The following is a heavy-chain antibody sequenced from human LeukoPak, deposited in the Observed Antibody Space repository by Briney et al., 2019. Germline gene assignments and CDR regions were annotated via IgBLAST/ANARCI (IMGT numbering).Heavy chain of an antibody. D-gene: IGHD3-10*01. Sequence: GASVKVSCKASGYTFTSYDINWVRQATRQGLEWMGWMNPNSGNTGYAQKFQGRVTMTRNTSISTAYMELSSLRSEDTAVYYCARVLSGAGAGYDAFDIWGQGTMVTVSS. J-gene: IGHJ3*02. V-gene: IGHV1-8*01. CDR2: MNPNSGNT. CDR3: ARVLSGAGAGYDAFDI. CDR1: GYTFTSYD.